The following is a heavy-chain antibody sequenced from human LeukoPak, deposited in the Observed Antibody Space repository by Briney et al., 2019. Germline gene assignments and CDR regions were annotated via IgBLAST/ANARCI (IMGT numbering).Heavy chain of an antibody. V-gene: IGHV4-39*01. J-gene: IGHJ4*02. CDR1: GGSISSSNFY. Sequence: PSETLSLTCTFTGGSISSSNFYWGWIRQPPGKGLEWIGTISCSGSTYYNPSLKSRVTISVDTSKNQFSLKLSSVTAADTAVYYCARSRGRSYGSWGQGTLVTVSS. CDR2: ISCSGST. CDR3: ARSRGRSYGS. D-gene: IGHD5-18*01.